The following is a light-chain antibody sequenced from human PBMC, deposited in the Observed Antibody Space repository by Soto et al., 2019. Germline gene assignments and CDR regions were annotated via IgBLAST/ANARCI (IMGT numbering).Light chain of an antibody. CDR3: QQYNNWRT. V-gene: IGKV3-15*01. J-gene: IGKJ2*01. Sequence: EIVMTQSRSTLSMSPGERASLSCRASQSVSSNLAWYQHKPGQAPRLLIHGTSTRATGIPARFSGSGSGTEFTLTISSLQSEDSAVYYCQQYNNWRTFGQGTKLEIK. CDR1: QSVSSN. CDR2: GTS.